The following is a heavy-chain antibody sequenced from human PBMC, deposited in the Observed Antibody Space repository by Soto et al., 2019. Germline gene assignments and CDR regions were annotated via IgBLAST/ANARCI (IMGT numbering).Heavy chain of an antibody. Sequence: SETLSLTCTVSGGSISSGGYYWSWIRQHPGKGLEWIGYIYYSGSTYYNPSLKGRVTISVDTSKNQFSLKLSSVTAADTAVYYCASLAYCGGDCRRNWFDPWGQGTLVTVSS. V-gene: IGHV4-31*03. CDR3: ASLAYCGGDCRRNWFDP. CDR1: GGSISSGGYY. J-gene: IGHJ5*02. CDR2: IYYSGST. D-gene: IGHD2-21*02.